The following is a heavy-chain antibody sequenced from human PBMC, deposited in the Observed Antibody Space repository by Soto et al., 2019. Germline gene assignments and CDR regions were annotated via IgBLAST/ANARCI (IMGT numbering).Heavy chain of an antibody. J-gene: IGHJ4*02. CDR3: ATSDSSGWSGYFDY. V-gene: IGHV1-3*01. Sequence: QVQLVQSGAEVRKPGASVKVSCKASGYTFTSYPMHWVRQAPGQRLEWMGWINAGNGNTKYSQKFQGRVTITRDTSASTAYMELSSLRSEDTAVYYCATSDSSGWSGYFDYWGQGTLVTVSS. CDR2: INAGNGNT. CDR1: GYTFTSYP. D-gene: IGHD6-19*01.